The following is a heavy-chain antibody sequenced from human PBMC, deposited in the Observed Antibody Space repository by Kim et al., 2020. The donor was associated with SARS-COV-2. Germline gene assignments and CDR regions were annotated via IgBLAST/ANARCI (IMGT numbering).Heavy chain of an antibody. Sequence: GGSLRLSCAASGFTFNSHWMSWVRQSPGKGLEWVAYINQDGREKYYVDSVKGRFTISRDNAKNSLYLQMNSLGDEDTAVYYCARDGVAPGIYFDSWGRGTLVTVFS. CDR1: GFTFNSHW. CDR2: INQDGREK. V-gene: IGHV3-7*01. CDR3: ARDGVAPGIYFDS. J-gene: IGHJ4*02. D-gene: IGHD6-13*01.